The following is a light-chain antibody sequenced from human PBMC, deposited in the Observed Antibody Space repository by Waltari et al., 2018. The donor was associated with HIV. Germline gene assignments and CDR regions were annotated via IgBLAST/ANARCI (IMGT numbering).Light chain of an antibody. Sequence: SYELTQPPSVSVSPGQTASITCSGDKLGDKYACWYQQKPGQSPVVVIYQDSKRPSGIPERFSGSNSGNTATLTISGTQAMDEADYYCQAWDISTVVFGGGTKLTVL. J-gene: IGLJ2*01. CDR3: QAWDISTVV. CDR2: QDS. V-gene: IGLV3-1*01. CDR1: KLGDKY.